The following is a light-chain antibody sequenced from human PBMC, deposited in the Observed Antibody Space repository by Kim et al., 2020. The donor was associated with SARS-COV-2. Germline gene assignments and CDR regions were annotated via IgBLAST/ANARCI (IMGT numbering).Light chain of an antibody. J-gene: IGLJ3*02. V-gene: IGLV3-1*01. CDR1: KLGDKY. CDR2: QDD. CDR3: QAWDRGTVV. Sequence: SYELTQPPSVSVSPGQTASITCSGDKLGDKYACWYQQKSGQSPVLVIYQDDKRPSGLPGRVSGSNSGNTATLTISGTQAMDEADYYCQAWDRGTVVFGGGTQLTVL.